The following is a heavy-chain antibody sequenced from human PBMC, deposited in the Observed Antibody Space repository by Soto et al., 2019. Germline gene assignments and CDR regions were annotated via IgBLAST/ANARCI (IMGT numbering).Heavy chain of an antibody. J-gene: IGHJ4*02. D-gene: IGHD2-15*01. CDR1: GFTFRNAL. CDR2: IKSKTDGGTT. V-gene: IGHV3-15*01. CDR3: TTAPGYCSGGSCYDF. Sequence: GGYLRLSCAASGFTFRNALMSCVRHASGNGLEWVGRIKSKTDGGTTDDAAPVKGRFTISRDDSKNTLYLQMNSLKTEGISVYYCTTAPGYCSGGSCYDFWGQGTLVTVSS.